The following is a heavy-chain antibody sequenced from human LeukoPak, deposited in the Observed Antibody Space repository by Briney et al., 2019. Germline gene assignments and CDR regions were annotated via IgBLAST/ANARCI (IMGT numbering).Heavy chain of an antibody. CDR1: GGSFSGYY. J-gene: IGHJ4*02. D-gene: IGHD3-22*01. Sequence: SETLSLTCAVYGGSFSGYYWSWIRQPPGKGLEWIGSGSTNYNPSLKSRVTISVDTSKNQCSLKLSSVTAADTAVYYCARVFSGYLDYWGQGTLVTVSS. V-gene: IGHV4-59*01. CDR2: SGST. CDR3: ARVFSGYLDY.